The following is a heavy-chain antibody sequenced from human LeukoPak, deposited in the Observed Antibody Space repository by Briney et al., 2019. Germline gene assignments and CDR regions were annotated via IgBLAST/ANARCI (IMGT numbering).Heavy chain of an antibody. V-gene: IGHV1-18*01. D-gene: IGHD4-11*01. J-gene: IGHJ4*02. CDR1: GYTFTSYC. Sequence: ASVKVSCKASGYTFTSYCISWVRQAPGQGLEWMGWISTYNGNTNYAQKLQGRVTITTGTSATPAYMELRSLTSDDTAVYYCARDPTTQTFDYWGQGTLVTVSS. CDR2: ISTYNGNT. CDR3: ARDPTTQTFDY.